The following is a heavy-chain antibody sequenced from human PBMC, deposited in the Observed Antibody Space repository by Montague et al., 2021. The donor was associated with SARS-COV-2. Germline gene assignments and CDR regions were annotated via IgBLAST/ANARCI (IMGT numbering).Heavy chain of an antibody. D-gene: IGHD2-15*01. V-gene: IGHV4-4*07. CDR3: ARGVVAATPAVDY. Sequence: SETLSLTCSVSGDPISGFFWNWIRQPAGKGLEWIGRIYASGGTDXNPSLESRVTMSVDTSKNQFSLKVNSVTAADTAMYYCARGVVAATPAVDYWGRGTLVTVSS. J-gene: IGHJ4*01. CDR2: IYASGGT. CDR1: GDPISGFF.